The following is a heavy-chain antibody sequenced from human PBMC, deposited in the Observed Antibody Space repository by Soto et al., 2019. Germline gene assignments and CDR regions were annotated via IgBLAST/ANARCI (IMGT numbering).Heavy chain of an antibody. CDR3: ARNYDSSGYSFDY. V-gene: IGHV1-69*13. CDR1: GGTFSSYA. J-gene: IGHJ4*02. D-gene: IGHD3-22*01. CDR2: IIPIFGTA. Sequence: ASVKVSCKASGGTFSSYAISWVRQAPGQGLEWMGGIIPIFGTANYAQKFQGRVTITADESTSTAYMELSSLRSEDTAVYYCARNYDSSGYSFDYWGQGTLVTVSS.